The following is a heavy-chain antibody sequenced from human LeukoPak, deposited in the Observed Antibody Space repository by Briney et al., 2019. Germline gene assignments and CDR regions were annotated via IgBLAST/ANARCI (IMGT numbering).Heavy chain of an antibody. CDR2: INPNSGGT. D-gene: IGHD2-15*01. J-gene: IGHJ5*02. CDR3: ARDRYCSGGSCYYSSFDP. V-gene: IGHV1-2*02. CDR1: GYTFTGYY. Sequence: ASVKVSCKASGYTFTGYYMHWVRQAPGQGLEWVGWINPNSGGTNYAQKFQGRVTMTRDTSISTAYMELSRLRSDDTAVYYCARDRYCSGGSCYYSSFDPWGQGTLVTVSS.